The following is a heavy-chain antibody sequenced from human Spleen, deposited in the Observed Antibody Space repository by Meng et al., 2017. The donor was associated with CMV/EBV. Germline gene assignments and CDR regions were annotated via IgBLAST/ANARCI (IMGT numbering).Heavy chain of an antibody. Sequence: GESLKISCAASKFTFRSFGMHWVRQAPGKGLEWVAFTPYDGSDKYYADSVKGRFTISRDNSKNTLCLQMNTLRADDTAVYYCANSRLGGYYYYYGMDVWGQGTTVTVSS. V-gene: IGHV3-30*02. J-gene: IGHJ6*02. D-gene: IGHD2-15*01. CDR2: TPYDGSDK. CDR1: KFTFRSFG. CDR3: ANSRLGGYYYYYGMDV.